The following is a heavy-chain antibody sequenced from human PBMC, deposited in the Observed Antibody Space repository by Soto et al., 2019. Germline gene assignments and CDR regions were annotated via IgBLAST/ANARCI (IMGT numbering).Heavy chain of an antibody. V-gene: IGHV4-39*01. D-gene: IGHD3-10*01. J-gene: IGHJ6*02. CDR2: IYYSGST. CDR1: GGSISSSSYY. CDR3: ATAGRKYYYYGMDV. Sequence: PSETKSLTSTVAGGSISSSSYYWGWIRQPPGKGLEWIGSIYYSGSTYYNPSLKSRVTISVDTSKNQFSLKLSSVTAADTAVYYCATAGRKYYYYGMDVWGQGTTVTVSS.